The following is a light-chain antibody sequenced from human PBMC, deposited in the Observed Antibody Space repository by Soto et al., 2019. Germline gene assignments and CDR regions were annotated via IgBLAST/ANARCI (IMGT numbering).Light chain of an antibody. Sequence: QAALTQPRCASGSPGQSVTISCTGTSRDVGGYDCVSWYQHRPGTAPKFLIYEVTKRPSGVPDRFSGSKSGSTASLTVSGLQPEDEADYFCSSYAASNTYVFGTGTKVTVL. CDR2: EVT. CDR3: SSYAASNTYV. J-gene: IGLJ1*01. CDR1: SRDVGGYDC. V-gene: IGLV2-8*01.